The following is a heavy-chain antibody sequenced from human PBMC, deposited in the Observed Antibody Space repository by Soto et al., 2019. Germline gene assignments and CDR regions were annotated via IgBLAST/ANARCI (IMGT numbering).Heavy chain of an antibody. J-gene: IGHJ3*02. CDR3: ASARIAVAGDAFDI. CDR1: GFTFSSYE. CDR2: ISSSGSTI. V-gene: IGHV3-48*03. D-gene: IGHD6-19*01. Sequence: GGSLRLSCAASGFTFSSYEMNWVRQAPGKGLEWVSYISSSGSTIYYADSVKGRFTISRDNAKNSLYLQMNSLRAKDTAVYYCASARIAVAGDAFDIWGQGTMVTVS.